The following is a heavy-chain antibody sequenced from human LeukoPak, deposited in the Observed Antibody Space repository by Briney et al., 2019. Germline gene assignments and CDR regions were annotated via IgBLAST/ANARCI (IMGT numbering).Heavy chain of an antibody. CDR1: DASISSYY. D-gene: IGHD3-10*01. Sequence: SETLSLTSTVSDASISSYYWSWIRPPAGKGLDLIGRIYTSGSTNYNPSLKSRVTMSVDTSTNQFSLKLSSVTAADTAMYYCAVYYYGSGSYYNSHGMDVWGQGTTVTVS. V-gene: IGHV4-4*07. CDR3: AVYYYGSGSYYNSHGMDV. CDR2: IYTSGST. J-gene: IGHJ6*02.